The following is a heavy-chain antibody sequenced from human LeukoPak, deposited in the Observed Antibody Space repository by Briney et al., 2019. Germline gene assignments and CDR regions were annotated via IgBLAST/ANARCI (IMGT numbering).Heavy chain of an antibody. V-gene: IGHV1-69-2*01. CDR3: ATALRVGYFDY. CDR1: GYTFTDYY. Sequence: ASMKVSCKVSGYTFTDYYMHWVQQAPGKGLEWMGLVDPEDGETIYAEKFQGRVTITADTSTDTAYMELSSLRSEDTAVYYCATALRVGYFDYWGQGTLVAVSS. J-gene: IGHJ4*02. CDR2: VDPEDGET. D-gene: IGHD3-10*01.